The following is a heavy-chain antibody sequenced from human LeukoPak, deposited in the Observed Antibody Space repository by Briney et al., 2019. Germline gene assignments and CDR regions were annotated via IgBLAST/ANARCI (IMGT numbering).Heavy chain of an antibody. J-gene: IGHJ6*03. CDR1: GGTFSTYA. Sequence: ASVKVSCKASGGTFSTYAISWVRQAPGQGLEWMGGIIPIFGTTNYAQKFQGRVTITADESTSTAYMELSSLRSEDTAVYYCASGGAYYYDSIRGPYYYYYYYMDVWGKGTTVTISS. D-gene: IGHD3-22*01. V-gene: IGHV1-69*13. CDR2: IIPIFGTT. CDR3: ASGGAYYYDSIRGPYYYYYYYMDV.